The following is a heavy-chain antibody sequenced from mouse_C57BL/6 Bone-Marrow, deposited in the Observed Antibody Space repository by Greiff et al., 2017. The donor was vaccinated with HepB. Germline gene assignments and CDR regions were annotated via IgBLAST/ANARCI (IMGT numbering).Heavy chain of an antibody. Sequence: VQLKQSGPGLVQPSQSLSITCTVSGFSLTSYGVHWVRQSPGKGLEWLGVIWSGGSTDYNAAFISRLSISKDNSKSQVFFKMNSLQADDTAIYYCARKPNDYGLYAMDYWGQGTSVTVSS. V-gene: IGHV2-2*01. CDR2: IWSGGST. D-gene: IGHD2-4*01. J-gene: IGHJ4*01. CDR1: GFSLTSYG. CDR3: ARKPNDYGLYAMDY.